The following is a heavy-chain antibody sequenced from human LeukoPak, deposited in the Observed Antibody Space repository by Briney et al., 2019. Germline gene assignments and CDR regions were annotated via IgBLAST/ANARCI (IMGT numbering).Heavy chain of an antibody. J-gene: IGHJ3*02. CDR3: ARLSHYDRSGYHDAFDI. CDR2: IIPIFGTA. CDR1: GGTFSSYA. Sequence: ASVKVSCKASGGTFSSYAISWVRQAPGQGLEWMGGIIPIFGTANYAQKFQGRVTITTEESTSTAYMELSSLRSEDTAVYYCARLSHYDRSGYHDAFDIWGQGTMVTVSS. V-gene: IGHV1-69*05. D-gene: IGHD3-22*01.